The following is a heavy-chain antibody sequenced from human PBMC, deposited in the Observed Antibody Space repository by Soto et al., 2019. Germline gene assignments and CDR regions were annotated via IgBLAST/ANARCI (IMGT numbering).Heavy chain of an antibody. Sequence: EVQLLESGGGLVQPGGSLRLSCAASGFTFSSYAMSWVRQAPGKGLEWVSAISGSGGTTYYADSVKGRFTFSRDNSKNTLYLQMNSLTADDTAVYYCAKTANGWFSAFDIWGQGTMVTVSS. CDR2: ISGSGGTT. J-gene: IGHJ3*02. CDR1: GFTFSSYA. D-gene: IGHD6-19*01. CDR3: AKTANGWFSAFDI. V-gene: IGHV3-23*01.